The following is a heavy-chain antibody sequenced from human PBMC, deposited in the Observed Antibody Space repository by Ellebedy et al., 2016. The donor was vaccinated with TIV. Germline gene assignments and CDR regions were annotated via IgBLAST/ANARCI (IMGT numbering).Heavy chain of an antibody. CDR1: GDSISSYY. Sequence: MPGGSLRLSCTVSGDSISSYYWSWIRQPPGKGLEWIGSIFFSGATSYTPSLKSRVTMSLHTSKNQFSLTLTSVTASDTAVYFCARVVGSTPDYWGQGALVTVSS. J-gene: IGHJ4*02. V-gene: IGHV4-59*04. CDR2: IFFSGAT. D-gene: IGHD1-26*01. CDR3: ARVVGSTPDY.